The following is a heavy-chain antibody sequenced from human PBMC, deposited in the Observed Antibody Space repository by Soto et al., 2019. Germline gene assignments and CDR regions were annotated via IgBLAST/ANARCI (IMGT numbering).Heavy chain of an antibody. V-gene: IGHV1-2*02. J-gene: IGHJ6*02. CDR3: ARNMDYYYGRGSGNGHGV. Sequence: QVRLVQSGAEVKEPGDSVTVSCEASGYTFTAYHIHWVRQAPGQGLEWMGWINPKFGDTGYAQDFQGRVSMTSDMSISTVYMELSRLTSDDTAIYYCARNMDYYYGRGSGNGHGVWGQGTTVTVFS. CDR2: INPKFGDT. CDR1: GYTFTAYH. D-gene: IGHD3-10*02.